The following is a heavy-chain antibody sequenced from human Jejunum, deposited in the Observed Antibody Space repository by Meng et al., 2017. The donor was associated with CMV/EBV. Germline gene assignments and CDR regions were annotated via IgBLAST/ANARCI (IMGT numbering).Heavy chain of an antibody. V-gene: IGHV3-72*01. CDR1: GFTLRDHY. CDR2: SRNKANSYTT. J-gene: IGHJ4*02. Sequence: SGFTLRDHYMAWVRQAPGKGLEWVGRSRNKANSYTTEYAASVKGRFTVSRDDSKKSLYLQMNNLETEDTAVYYCVRSDSSGYLAYWGQGTLVTVSS. D-gene: IGHD3-22*01. CDR3: VRSDSSGYLAY.